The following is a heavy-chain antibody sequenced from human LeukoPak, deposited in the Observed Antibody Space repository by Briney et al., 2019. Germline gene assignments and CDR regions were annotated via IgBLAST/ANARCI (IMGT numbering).Heavy chain of an antibody. D-gene: IGHD2-2*02. CDR2: ISDSGGST. CDR3: ARDYCSSTSCYTIDY. J-gene: IGHJ4*02. V-gene: IGHV3-23*01. CDR1: GSTFSSYA. Sequence: QSGGYLRLSCAASGSTFSSYAMNWVRQAPGKGLEWVSAISDSGGSTYYADSVKGRFTISRDNSKSMLYLQMNSLRAEDTAVYYCARDYCSSTSCYTIDYWGQGTLVTVSS.